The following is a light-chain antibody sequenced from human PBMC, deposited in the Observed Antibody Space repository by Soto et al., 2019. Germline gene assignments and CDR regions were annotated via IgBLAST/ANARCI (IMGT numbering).Light chain of an antibody. CDR3: QQYNTWSSIT. V-gene: IGKV3-15*01. CDR2: GTS. CDR1: QSISSN. J-gene: IGKJ5*01. Sequence: EIVMTQSPATLSVSPGERVTLSCRASQSISSNLAWYQQKPGQAPSLLMYGTSTRATGIPARLSGSGSGTEFTITISSLQSEDFAVYYCQQYNTWSSITFGQGTRLEI.